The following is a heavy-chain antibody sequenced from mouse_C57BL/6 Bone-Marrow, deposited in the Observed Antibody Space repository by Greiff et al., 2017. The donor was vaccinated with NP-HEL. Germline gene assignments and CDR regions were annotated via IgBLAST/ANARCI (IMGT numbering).Heavy chain of an antibody. D-gene: IGHD1-1*01. V-gene: IGHV14-4*01. CDR2: IDPENGDT. Sequence: EVKLKESGAELVRPGASVKLSCTASGFNIKDDYMHWVKQRPEQGLEWIGWIDPENGDTEYASKFQGKATITADTSSNTAYLQLSSLTSEDTAVYYCTTDYYGSSYDAMDYWGQGTSVTVSS. CDR1: GFNIKDDY. J-gene: IGHJ4*01. CDR3: TTDYYGSSYDAMDY.